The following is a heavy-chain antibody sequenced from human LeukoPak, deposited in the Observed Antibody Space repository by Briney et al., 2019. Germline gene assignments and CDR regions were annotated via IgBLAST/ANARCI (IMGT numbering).Heavy chain of an antibody. CDR2: ISGSGGST. CDR3: VKYTSLPARWFDP. V-gene: IGHV3-23*01. CDR1: GFTFSSSA. Sequence: PGGSLRLSCAASGFTFSSSAMIWVRQAPGKGLEWVSTISGSGGSTYYADSVKGRFTISRDNSKNTLYLQMNSLRVEDTALYYCVKYTSLPARWFDPWGQGTLVTVSS. D-gene: IGHD2-2*02. J-gene: IGHJ5*02.